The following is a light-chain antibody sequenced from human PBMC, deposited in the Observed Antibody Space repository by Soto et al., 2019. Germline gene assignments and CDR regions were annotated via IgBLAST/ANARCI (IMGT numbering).Light chain of an antibody. V-gene: IGKV4-1*01. CDR1: QTVLYSSNNKNH. CDR3: QQYYSPPLT. Sequence: DIVMTQSPDSLAVSLGERATINCKSSQTVLYSSNNKNHLAWYQQKPGQPPKLLIYWASTRESGVPDRFSGGGSGTEFTLTISSLQAEDVAVYYCQQYYSPPLTFGGGTKVEIK. CDR2: WAS. J-gene: IGKJ4*01.